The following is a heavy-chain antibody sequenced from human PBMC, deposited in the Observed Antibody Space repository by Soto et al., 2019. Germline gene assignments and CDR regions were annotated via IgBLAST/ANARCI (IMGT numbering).Heavy chain of an antibody. J-gene: IGHJ6*02. CDR1: GYTFTTYD. Sequence: QVQLIQSGAEVKKPGASVKVSCKASGYTFTTYDINWVRQAPGQGLEWMGWMNPNGGKTEYAQKFQGRVTMTRNTSLSTAYMEVRSLTSEDTAVYYCARDVGGYSYGLYYHYGMDVWVQGTTVIVSS. CDR2: MNPNGGKT. D-gene: IGHD5-18*01. CDR3: ARDVGGYSYGLYYHYGMDV. V-gene: IGHV1-8*01.